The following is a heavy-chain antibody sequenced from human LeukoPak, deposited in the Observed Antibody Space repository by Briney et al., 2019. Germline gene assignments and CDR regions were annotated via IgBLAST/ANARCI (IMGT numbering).Heavy chain of an antibody. Sequence: GGSLRLSCAASGLTFSSYGMHWVRQAPGKGLEWVAVISYDGSNKYYADSVKGRFTISRDNSKNTLYLQMNSLRAEDTAVYYCAKDSRDSSIDYWGQGTLVTVSS. CDR1: GLTFSSYG. CDR3: AKDSRDSSIDY. CDR2: ISYDGSNK. V-gene: IGHV3-30*18. D-gene: IGHD6-13*01. J-gene: IGHJ4*02.